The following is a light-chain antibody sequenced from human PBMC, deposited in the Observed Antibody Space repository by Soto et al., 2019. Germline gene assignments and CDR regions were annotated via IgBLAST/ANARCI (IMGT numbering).Light chain of an antibody. CDR3: QQYNNWPSWT. CDR1: QSVSSN. Sequence: EIVMTQSPATLSVSPVERATLSCRARQSVSSNLAWYQQKPGQAPRLLIYGASTRATGIPARFSGSGSGTEFTLTISSLQSEDFAVYYCQQYNNWPSWTFGQGTKVDIK. CDR2: GAS. J-gene: IGKJ1*01. V-gene: IGKV3-15*01.